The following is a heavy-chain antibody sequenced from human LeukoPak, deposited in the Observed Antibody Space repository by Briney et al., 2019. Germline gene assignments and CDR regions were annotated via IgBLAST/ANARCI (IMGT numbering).Heavy chain of an antibody. J-gene: IGHJ3*02. CDR1: GGTFSSYT. CDR2: IIPILGIA. Sequence: SVKVSCKASGGTFSSYTISWVRQAPGQGLEWMGRIIPILGIANYAQKFQGRVTITADKSTSTAYMELSSLRSEDTAVYYCARRGLEVAVARTAFDIWGQGTMVTVSS. V-gene: IGHV1-69*02. D-gene: IGHD6-19*01. CDR3: ARRGLEVAVARTAFDI.